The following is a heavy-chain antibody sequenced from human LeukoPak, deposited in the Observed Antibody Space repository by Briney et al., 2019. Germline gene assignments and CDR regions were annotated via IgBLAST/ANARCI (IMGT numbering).Heavy chain of an antibody. CDR1: GYTLTELS. V-gene: IGHV1-24*01. CDR3: APARFGELFPNFDY. CDR2: FDPEDGET. J-gene: IGHJ4*02. Sequence: ASVKVSCKVSGYTLTELSMHWVRQAPGKGLEWMGGFDPEDGETVYAQKFQGRVTMTEDTSTDTAYMELSSLRSEDTAVYYCAPARFGELFPNFDYWGQGTLVTVSS. D-gene: IGHD3-10*01.